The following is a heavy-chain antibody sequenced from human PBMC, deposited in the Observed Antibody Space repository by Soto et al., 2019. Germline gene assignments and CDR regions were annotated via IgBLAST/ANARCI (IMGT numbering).Heavy chain of an antibody. V-gene: IGHV4-39*01. CDR3: ARLRRGSSNDFDY. CDR1: GGSISSNSHY. Sequence: QLQLQESGPGLVKPSETLSLTCTVSGGSISSNSHYWGWIRQPPGKGLEWIGSIYYSGSTYYNPTLRSRVTISVDTSKNQFSLKLSAVTDADKAVYYCARLRRGSSNDFDYWGQGTLVTVSS. CDR2: IYYSGST. J-gene: IGHJ4*02. D-gene: IGHD6-13*01.